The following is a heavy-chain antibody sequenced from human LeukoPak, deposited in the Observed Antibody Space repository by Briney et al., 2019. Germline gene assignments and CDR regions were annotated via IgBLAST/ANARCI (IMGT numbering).Heavy chain of an antibody. CDR1: GFTVSSSS. V-gene: IGHV3-53*01. J-gene: IGHJ2*01. CDR3: ARVPQQHWDFDL. CDR2: IHSGAGT. D-gene: IGHD6-13*01. Sequence: GGSLRLSCAASGFTVSSSSMSWVRQAPGKGLEWVSLIHSGAGTYYADSLKGRFTISRDNPKNTLFLQMNSLRAEDTAVYCCARVPQQHWDFDLWGRGTLVTVSS.